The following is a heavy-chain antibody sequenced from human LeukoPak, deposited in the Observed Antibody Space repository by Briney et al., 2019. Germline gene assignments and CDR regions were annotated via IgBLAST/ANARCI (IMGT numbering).Heavy chain of an antibody. Sequence: GGSLRLSCAASGFTFSSYAMSWVRQAPGKGLEWFSAITDSGGSTYHADSVKGRFTISRDNAKNSLYLQMDSLRAEDTAVYYCARGFGGYCSSTSCLVTIDYWGQGTLVTVSS. D-gene: IGHD2-2*01. CDR1: GFTFSSYA. CDR2: ITDSGGST. J-gene: IGHJ4*02. V-gene: IGHV3-23*01. CDR3: ARGFGGYCSSTSCLVTIDY.